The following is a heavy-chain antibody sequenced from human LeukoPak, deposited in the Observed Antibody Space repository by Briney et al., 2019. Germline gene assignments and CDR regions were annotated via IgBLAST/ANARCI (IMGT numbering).Heavy chain of an antibody. CDR1: GFTFSSYW. CDR3: ARMDGGILLFSDAFDI. V-gene: IGHV3-7*01. CDR2: IRQDGSEK. D-gene: IGHD2-21*02. Sequence: GGSLRLSCAVSGFTFSSYWMSWVRQAPGKGLEWVANIRQDGSEKYYVDSVKGRFTISRDNAKNSLYLQMNSLRAEDTAVYYCARMDGGILLFSDAFDIWGQGTMVTVSS. J-gene: IGHJ3*02.